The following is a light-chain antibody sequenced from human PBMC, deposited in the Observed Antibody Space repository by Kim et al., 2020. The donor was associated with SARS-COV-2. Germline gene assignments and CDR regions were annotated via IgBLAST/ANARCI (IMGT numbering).Light chain of an antibody. V-gene: IGKV1-33*01. CDR1: QDIRNF. CDR2: DAS. Sequence: SASVGDRVNITCQASQDIRNFLNWFQHKTGKAPKLLIYDASTLGAGVPSRFSGSGSGTDFTFTISSLQPEDIATYYCQHFDSLPYTFGQGTKLEI. J-gene: IGKJ2*01. CDR3: QHFDSLPYT.